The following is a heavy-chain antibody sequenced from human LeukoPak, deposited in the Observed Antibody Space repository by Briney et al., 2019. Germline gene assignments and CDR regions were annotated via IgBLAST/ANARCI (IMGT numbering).Heavy chain of an antibody. CDR3: ARVYVLRYFDWLSHDGFDI. V-gene: IGHV4-61*02. Sequence: SETLSLTCTVSGGSISSGSYYWSWIRQPAGKGLEWIGRIYTSGSTNYNPSLKSRVTISVDTSKNQFSLNLTSVTAADTAVYYCARVYVLRYFDWLSHDGFDIWGQGTMVTVSS. J-gene: IGHJ3*02. CDR1: GGSISSGSYY. D-gene: IGHD3-9*01. CDR2: IYTSGST.